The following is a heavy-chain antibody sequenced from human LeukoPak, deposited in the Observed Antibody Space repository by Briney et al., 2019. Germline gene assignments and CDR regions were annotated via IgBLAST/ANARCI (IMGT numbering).Heavy chain of an antibody. CDR3: ARGIRENYYDSSGYYTSDWFDP. J-gene: IGHJ5*02. D-gene: IGHD3-22*01. V-gene: IGHV3-11*05. CDR2: ISSSSSYT. Sequence: PGGSLRLSCAASGFTFSDYYMSWIRQAPGKGLEWVSDISSSSSYTDYADSVKGRFTISRDNAKNSLYLQMNSLSAEDTAVYYCARGIRENYYDSSGYYTSDWFDPWGQGTLVTVSS. CDR1: GFTFSDYY.